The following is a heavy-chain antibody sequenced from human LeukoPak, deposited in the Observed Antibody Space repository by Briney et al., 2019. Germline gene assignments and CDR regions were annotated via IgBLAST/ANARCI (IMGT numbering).Heavy chain of an antibody. CDR1: GRSISSGDYY. CDR3: GLVYGDYGGAFDI. J-gene: IGHJ3*02. Sequence: PSQTLSLTCTVSGRSISSGDYYWRWIRQPPGKGLEWIGYIYYSGSTYYNPSLKSRVTISVDTSKNQFSLKPSSVTAADTAVYYCGLVYGDYGGAFDIWGRGTMVTVSS. D-gene: IGHD4-17*01. CDR2: IYYSGST. V-gene: IGHV4-30-4*01.